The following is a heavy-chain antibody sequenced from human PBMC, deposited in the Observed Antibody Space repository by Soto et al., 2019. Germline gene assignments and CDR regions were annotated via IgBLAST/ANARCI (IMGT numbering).Heavy chain of an antibody. D-gene: IGHD3-22*01. CDR3: ARGAAQTYYYDTSGYKIFAY. CDR2: INHSGST. J-gene: IGHJ4*02. CDR1: GGSFSGYY. Sequence: SETLSLTCAVYGGSFSGYYWSWIRQPPGKGLEWIGEINHSGSTDYNPSLKSRVTISVDTSKNQFSLKLSSVTAADTAVYYCARGAAQTYYYDTSGYKIFAYWGQGTLVTV. V-gene: IGHV4-34*01.